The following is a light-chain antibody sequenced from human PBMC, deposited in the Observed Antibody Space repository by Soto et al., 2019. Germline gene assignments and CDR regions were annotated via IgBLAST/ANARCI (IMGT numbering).Light chain of an antibody. J-gene: IGKJ2*01. V-gene: IGKV1-39*01. CDR3: QQSYSTPYT. CDR2: AAS. Sequence: DIQMTQSPSSLSASVGDRVTITCRASQSISSYLNWYQQKPGKAPKLLIYAASSLQSGVPSRFGGSGSGTDFTLTISSLQPEDFATYYCQQSYSTPYTFGQGTKVDNK. CDR1: QSISSY.